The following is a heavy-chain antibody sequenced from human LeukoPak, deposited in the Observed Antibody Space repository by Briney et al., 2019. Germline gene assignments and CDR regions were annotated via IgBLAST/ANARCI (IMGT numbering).Heavy chain of an antibody. J-gene: IGHJ3*02. V-gene: IGHV3-23*01. D-gene: IGHD3-16*01. CDR3: AKGGRSSTYTFDI. Sequence: GGSLRLSCAASGVSFSGYAMSWVRQAPGKGLEWVSTITDSGGRTFYADSVKGRVTISRDNSKNTLYLQMDSLRAEDTALYYCAKGGRSSTYTFDIWRQGTMVTVSS. CDR1: GVSFSGYA. CDR2: ITDSGGRT.